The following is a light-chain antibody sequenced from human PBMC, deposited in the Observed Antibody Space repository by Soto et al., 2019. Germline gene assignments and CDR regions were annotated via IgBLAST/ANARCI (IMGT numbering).Light chain of an antibody. CDR1: QTVRNNY. V-gene: IGKV3-20*01. CDR3: HQYDDGPYT. J-gene: IGKJ2*01. Sequence: EFVLTQSPGTLSLSPGERATLSCRASQTVRNNYLAWYQQKPGQAPRLLIYDASNRATGIPARFSGSGSGTDFTLTISSLEPEDFAVYYCHQYDDGPYTFGQGTKVDIK. CDR2: DAS.